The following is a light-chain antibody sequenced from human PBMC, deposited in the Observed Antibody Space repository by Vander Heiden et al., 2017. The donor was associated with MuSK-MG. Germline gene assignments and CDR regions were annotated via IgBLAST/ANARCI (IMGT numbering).Light chain of an antibody. CDR3: QQCSTWPLT. Sequence: ENVLTQSPATLSLSPGERATLSCRASQSVSSYLAWYQQKPGQAPRLLIYDASNRATGIPARFSGSGSGTEFTLTISSLEPEDFAVYYCQQCSTWPLTFGGGTKVEIK. J-gene: IGKJ4*01. CDR1: QSVSSY. CDR2: DAS. V-gene: IGKV3-11*01.